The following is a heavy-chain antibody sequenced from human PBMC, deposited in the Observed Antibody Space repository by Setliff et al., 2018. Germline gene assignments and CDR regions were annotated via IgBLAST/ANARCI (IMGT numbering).Heavy chain of an antibody. D-gene: IGHD3-22*01. CDR2: VDRSGNT. CDR1: GDSISRSTYY. J-gene: IGHJ4*02. Sequence: SETLSLTCTLSGDSISRSTYYWGWIRQSPGKGLDWIGTVDRSGNTFYNSSLNSRVTISVYTSKNQFSLKLTSVSAADTAVYSCARRDSTGYYGYSFDFWGQGTLVTVSS. CDR3: ARRDSTGYYGYSFDF. V-gene: IGHV4-39*01.